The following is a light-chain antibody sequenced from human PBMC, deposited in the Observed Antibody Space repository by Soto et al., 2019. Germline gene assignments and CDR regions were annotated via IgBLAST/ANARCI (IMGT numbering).Light chain of an antibody. V-gene: IGLV2-14*01. CDR3: SSYTSSSTLV. CDR1: SSDVGGYNY. CDR2: DVS. J-gene: IGLJ3*02. Sequence: QSALTQPASVSGSPGQSITISCTGTSSDVGGYNYVSWYQQHPGKAPKLMIYDVSNRTSGGSNRFSGSKSGNTASLTISGLQAEDEGDYYCSSYTSSSTLVFGGGTKLTVL.